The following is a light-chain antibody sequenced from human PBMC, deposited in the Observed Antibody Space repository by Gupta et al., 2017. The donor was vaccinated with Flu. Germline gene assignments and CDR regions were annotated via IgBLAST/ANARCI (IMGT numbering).Light chain of an antibody. Sequence: EIVMTQSPATLSVSPGERATLSCRASQSGSSNLAWYQQKPGQAPRLLIYGASTRATGIPARFSGSGSGTDFTLTISRLQSEDFAVYYCQQYNNWPPCTFGQGTRLEIK. J-gene: IGKJ5*01. CDR2: GAS. V-gene: IGKV3-15*01. CDR3: QQYNNWPPCT. CDR1: QSGSSN.